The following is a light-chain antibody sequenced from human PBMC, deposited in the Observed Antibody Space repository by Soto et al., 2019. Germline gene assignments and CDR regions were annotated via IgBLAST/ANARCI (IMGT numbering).Light chain of an antibody. Sequence: EIVLTQSPATLSLSPGERATLSCRASQSVSSYLVWYQQKPGQAPRLLIYHASNRATGIPARFSGSGSGTDFTLTISSLEPEDFAVYYCQQRSNWPPTWTFGQGTKVEIK. V-gene: IGKV3-11*01. J-gene: IGKJ1*01. CDR2: HAS. CDR1: QSVSSY. CDR3: QQRSNWPPTWT.